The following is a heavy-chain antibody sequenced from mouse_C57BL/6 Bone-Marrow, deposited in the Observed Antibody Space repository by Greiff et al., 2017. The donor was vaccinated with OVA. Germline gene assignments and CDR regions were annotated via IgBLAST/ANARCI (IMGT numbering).Heavy chain of an antibody. J-gene: IGHJ4*01. D-gene: IGHD2-4*01. Sequence: EVKLVESGGGLVKPGGSLKLSCAASGFTFSDYGMHWVRQAPEKGLEWVAYISSGSSTTYYADTVKGRFTISRDNAKNTLFLQMTSLRSEDTAMYYCARNDYWYYAMDYWGQGTSVTVSS. CDR3: ARNDYWYYAMDY. CDR1: GFTFSDYG. CDR2: ISSGSSTT. V-gene: IGHV5-17*01.